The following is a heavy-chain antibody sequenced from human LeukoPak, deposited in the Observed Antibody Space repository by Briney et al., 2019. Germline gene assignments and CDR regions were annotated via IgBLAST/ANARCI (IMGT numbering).Heavy chain of an antibody. Sequence: GGSLRLSCAGSGFTFSSYWMSWVRQAPGKGLEWVASIKQDGSEKYCVDSVKGRFTISRDNAKNSLYLQMSSLRAEDTAVYYCARVGYSGTWYLDYWGQGTLVTVSS. CDR2: IKQDGSEK. CDR1: GFTFSSYW. CDR3: ARVGYSGTWYLDY. V-gene: IGHV3-7*02. D-gene: IGHD6-13*01. J-gene: IGHJ4*02.